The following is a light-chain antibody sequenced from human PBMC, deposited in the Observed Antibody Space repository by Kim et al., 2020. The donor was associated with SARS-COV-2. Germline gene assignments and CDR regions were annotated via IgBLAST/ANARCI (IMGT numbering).Light chain of an antibody. Sequence: SPGERATLSCRTSQSVSSSYLAWYQQRPGQAPRLLIYGASSRATGIPDRFRGSGSGTEFTLTINRLEPEDFAVYYCQQYRSSPLTFGQGNKVDIK. CDR1: QSVSSSY. CDR2: GAS. J-gene: IGKJ1*01. V-gene: IGKV3-20*01. CDR3: QQYRSSPLT.